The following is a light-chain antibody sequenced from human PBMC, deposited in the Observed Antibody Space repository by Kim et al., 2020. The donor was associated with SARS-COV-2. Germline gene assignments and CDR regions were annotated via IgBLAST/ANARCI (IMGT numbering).Light chain of an antibody. CDR1: GSDGWGYNT. J-gene: IGLJ2*01. CDR3: CSYSGTPTYVA. V-gene: IGLV2-23*02. Sequence: QSSTISCSGAGSDGWGYNTVPWCQHRPGKAPKIIIFEVSKRPSGVSERFSGAKSGNTASLTISGLQAEDEADYHCCSYSGTPTYVAFGGGTQLTVL. CDR2: EVS.